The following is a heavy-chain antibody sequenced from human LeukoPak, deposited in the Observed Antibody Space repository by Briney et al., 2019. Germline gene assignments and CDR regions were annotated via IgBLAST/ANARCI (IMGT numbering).Heavy chain of an antibody. J-gene: IGHJ6*02. Sequence: SETLSLTCTVSGGSISSYYWSWIRQPPGKGLEWIGYIYYSGSTNYNPSLKSRVTISVDTSKNQFSLKLSSVTAADTAVYYCARGCPSLAPIRTGTTSGGPDYYYGMDVWGQGTTVTVSS. CDR1: GGSISSYY. V-gene: IGHV4-59*12. CDR2: IYYSGST. D-gene: IGHD1-7*01. CDR3: ARGCPSLAPIRTGTTSGGPDYYYGMDV.